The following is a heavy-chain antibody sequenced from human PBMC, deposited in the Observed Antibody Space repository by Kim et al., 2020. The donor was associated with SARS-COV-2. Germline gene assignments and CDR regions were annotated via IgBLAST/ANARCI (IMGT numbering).Heavy chain of an antibody. CDR3: AREEPPSSWYNWFDP. J-gene: IGHJ5*02. Sequence: QKFQGRVTITADESTSTAYMELSSLGSEDTAVYYCAREEPPSSWYNWFDPWGQGTLVTVSS. D-gene: IGHD6-13*01. V-gene: IGHV1-69*01.